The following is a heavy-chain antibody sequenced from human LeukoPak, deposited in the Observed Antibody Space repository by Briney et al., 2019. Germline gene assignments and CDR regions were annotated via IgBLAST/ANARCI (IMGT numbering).Heavy chain of an antibody. CDR2: ISSNGGST. Sequence: GGSLRLSCSASGFTFSSYAMHWVRQAPGKGLEYVSAISSNGGSTYYADSVKGRFTISRDNSKNTLYLQMSSLRAEDTAVYYCVKVVGWAPNWFDPWGQGTLVTVSS. D-gene: IGHD6-19*01. CDR3: VKVVGWAPNWFDP. CDR1: GFTFSSYA. J-gene: IGHJ5*02. V-gene: IGHV3-64D*06.